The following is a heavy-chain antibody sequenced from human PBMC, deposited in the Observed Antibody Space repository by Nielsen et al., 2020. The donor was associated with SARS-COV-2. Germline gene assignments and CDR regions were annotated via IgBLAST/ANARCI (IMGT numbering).Heavy chain of an antibody. V-gene: IGHV3-33*01. J-gene: IGHJ5*02. Sequence: VCQAPGKGLEWVAVIWYDGSNKYYADSVKGRFTISRDNAKNSLYLQMNSLRAADTAVYYCARKYNWFDPWGQGTLVTVSS. CDR3: ARKYNWFDP. CDR2: IWYDGSNK.